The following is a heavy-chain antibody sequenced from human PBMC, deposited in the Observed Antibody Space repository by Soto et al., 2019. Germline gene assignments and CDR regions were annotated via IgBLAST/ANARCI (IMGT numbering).Heavy chain of an antibody. CDR1: GYTFTSYG. CDR3: ARADCSGGSCYSYHFDY. D-gene: IGHD2-15*01. CDR2: INPSNGST. J-gene: IGHJ4*02. Sequence: ASVKVSCKASGYTFTSYGISWVRQAPGQGLEWMGIINPSNGSTSYAQKFQGRVTMTRDTSTSTVYMELSSLRSEDTAVYYCARADCSGGSCYSYHFDYWGQGTLVTVSS. V-gene: IGHV1-46*03.